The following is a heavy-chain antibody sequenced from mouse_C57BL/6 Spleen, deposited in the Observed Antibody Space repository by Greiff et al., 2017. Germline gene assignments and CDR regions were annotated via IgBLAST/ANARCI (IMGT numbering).Heavy chain of an antibody. D-gene: IGHD2-2*01. Sequence: VQLQQSGAELMKPGASVKLSCKATGYTFTGYWIEWVKQRPGHGLEWIGEILPGSGSTNYNEKVKGKATFTADTSSNTAYMQLNRLTTEDSAIYSCAGWGDYGYHYFDYWGQGTTLTVSS. CDR3: AGWGDYGYHYFDY. V-gene: IGHV1-9*01. J-gene: IGHJ2*01. CDR2: ILPGSGST. CDR1: GYTFTGYW.